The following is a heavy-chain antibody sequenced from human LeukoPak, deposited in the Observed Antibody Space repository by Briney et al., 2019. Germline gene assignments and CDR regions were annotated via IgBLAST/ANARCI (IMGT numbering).Heavy chain of an antibody. J-gene: IGHJ4*02. CDR1: GFSFNTFA. CDR3: ARDSVYKSVLDY. D-gene: IGHD1-14*01. V-gene: IGHV3-23*01. CDR2: ISDYP. Sequence: GGSLRLSCVASGFSFNTFALTWVRQAPGKGLEWVSTISDYPHYADSVRGRFTISRDNSKNTLYLQMNSLRAEDTAVYYCARDSVYKSVLDYWGQGTLVTVSS.